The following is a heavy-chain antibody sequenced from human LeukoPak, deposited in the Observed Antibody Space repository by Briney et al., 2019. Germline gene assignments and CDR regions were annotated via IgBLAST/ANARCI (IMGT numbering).Heavy chain of an antibody. Sequence: GGSLRLSCAASGFTFSSYAMSWVRQAPGKGLVWVSRINSDGRSTNYADSVKGRFSISRDNAENTLYLQMNSLRVEDTAVYYCVRGADTGYSSDSWGQGTLVTVSS. V-gene: IGHV3-74*01. CDR2: INSDGRST. CDR1: GFTFSSYA. D-gene: IGHD3-9*01. J-gene: IGHJ4*02. CDR3: VRGADTGYSSDS.